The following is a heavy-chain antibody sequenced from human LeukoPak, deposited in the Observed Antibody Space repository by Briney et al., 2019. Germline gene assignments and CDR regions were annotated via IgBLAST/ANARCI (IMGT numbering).Heavy chain of an antibody. J-gene: IGHJ6*03. D-gene: IGHD4-17*01. Sequence: PGGSLRLSCAASGFTFSSYGMHWVRQAPGKGLEWVAFIRYDGSNKYYADSVKGRFTISRDNSKSTLYLQMNSLRAEDTAVYYCAKDYPDYGDYAYYYMDVWGKGTTVTISS. V-gene: IGHV3-30*02. CDR3: AKDYPDYGDYAYYYMDV. CDR1: GFTFSSYG. CDR2: IRYDGSNK.